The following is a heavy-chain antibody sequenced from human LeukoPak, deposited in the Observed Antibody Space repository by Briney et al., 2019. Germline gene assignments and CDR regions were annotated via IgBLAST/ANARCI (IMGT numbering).Heavy chain of an antibody. V-gene: IGHV4-34*01. D-gene: IGHD6-25*01. Sequence: SETLSLTCAVYSGSFSGYYWSWIRQPPGKGLEWIGQISHSGRTNYNASLKRRVTISLVTSWNQFSLDLTSVTAADTAVYYCARCPLDSSGTYRGFYYYIDVWGKGTTVTVSS. CDR2: ISHSGRT. CDR1: SGSFSGYY. CDR3: ARCPLDSSGTYRGFYYYIDV. J-gene: IGHJ6*03.